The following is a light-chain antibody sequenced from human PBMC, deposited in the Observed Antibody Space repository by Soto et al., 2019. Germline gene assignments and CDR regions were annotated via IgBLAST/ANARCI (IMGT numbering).Light chain of an antibody. CDR3: QQRSKWPRT. J-gene: IGKJ2*01. Sequence: EIVLTQSPATLSLSPGDTATLSCRASQSVSSYLAWYQQKPGQAPRLLIYDVSNRATGIPARFSGIGAGTDLTLTIGSLEPEDFAVYYCQQRSKWPRTFGQGTKVEIK. CDR1: QSVSSY. CDR2: DVS. V-gene: IGKV3-11*01.